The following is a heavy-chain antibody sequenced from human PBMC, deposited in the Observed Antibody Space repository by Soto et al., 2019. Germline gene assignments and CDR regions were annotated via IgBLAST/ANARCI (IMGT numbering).Heavy chain of an antibody. CDR3: AKDNAPTYLDFWNNNYSNYYGVYV. CDR1: GFIFSNYA. CDR2: TGGSDAKT. V-gene: IGHV3-23*01. Sequence: GGSLRLSCAASGFIFSNYAINWVRQAPGKGLAWVSATGGSDAKTYYADSVKGRFTISRDNSKNTLYLDINTLRGEDTAKYYCAKDNAPTYLDFWNNNYSNYYGVYVWRRQTTVSVCS. D-gene: IGHD3-3*01. J-gene: IGHJ6*01.